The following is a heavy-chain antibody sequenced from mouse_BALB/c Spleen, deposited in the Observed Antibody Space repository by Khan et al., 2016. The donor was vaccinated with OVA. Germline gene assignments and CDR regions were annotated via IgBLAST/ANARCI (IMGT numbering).Heavy chain of an antibody. CDR2: INTYTGEP. D-gene: IGHD2-10*02. V-gene: IGHV9-3-1*01. Sequence: QVQLKQSGPELKKPGVTVKISCKASGYTFTTYGMNWVKQAPGKGLKWMGWINTYTGEPTYVDDFKGRFAFSLETSASTAYLQINNLKNEDTATYFCAKVWYSGTMDYWGQGTSVTVSS. CDR1: GYTFTTYG. CDR3: AKVWYSGTMDY. J-gene: IGHJ4*01.